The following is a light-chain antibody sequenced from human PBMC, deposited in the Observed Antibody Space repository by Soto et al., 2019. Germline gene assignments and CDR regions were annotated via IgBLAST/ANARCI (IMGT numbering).Light chain of an antibody. Sequence: EIVLTQSPGTLSLSAGDRATLSCRASQSVSSNYFAWFQQRPGQAPRLLIYGVSTRATGTPDRFSASGSATEFTLNINRLEPEDFAVYYCRQYGASPWTFGQGTKVDTK. CDR2: GVS. V-gene: IGKV3-20*01. CDR3: RQYGASPWT. J-gene: IGKJ1*01. CDR1: QSVSSNY.